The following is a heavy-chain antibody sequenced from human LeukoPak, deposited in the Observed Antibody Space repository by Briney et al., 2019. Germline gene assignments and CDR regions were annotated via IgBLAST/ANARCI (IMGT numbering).Heavy chain of an antibody. D-gene: IGHD3-22*01. CDR3: ARARNNYDSSGFSALDY. Sequence: GRSLRLSCAASEFSFSSYGMHWVRRAPGKRLQWVAGLWYDGTNKYHADSVKGRFTISRDNSQSTLYLQMNSLRAEDTAVYYCARARNNYDSSGFSALDYWGQGTLVTVSS. J-gene: IGHJ4*02. CDR1: EFSFSSYG. CDR2: LWYDGTNK. V-gene: IGHV3-33*01.